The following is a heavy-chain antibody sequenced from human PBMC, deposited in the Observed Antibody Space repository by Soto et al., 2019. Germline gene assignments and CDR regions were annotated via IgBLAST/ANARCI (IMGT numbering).Heavy chain of an antibody. CDR3: ARGGYQLLTPLDY. D-gene: IGHD2-2*01. Sequence: SETLSLTCTVSGGSISSYYWSWIRQPPGKGLEWIGYIYYSGSTNYNPSLKSRVTISVDTSKNQFSLKLSSVTAADTAVYYCARGGYQLLTPLDYWGQGTLVPVSS. CDR2: IYYSGST. CDR1: GGSISSYY. J-gene: IGHJ4*02. V-gene: IGHV4-59*01.